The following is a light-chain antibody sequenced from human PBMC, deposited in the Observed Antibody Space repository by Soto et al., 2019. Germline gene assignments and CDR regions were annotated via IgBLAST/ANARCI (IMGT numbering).Light chain of an antibody. CDR1: QSLAGNY. V-gene: IGKV3-20*01. Sequence: DIVLTQSPGTLSLSPGETATLSCMASQSLAGNYLAWYQQKPGQAPRLLISGASSRATGIPDRFSGSGSGTDFTLTISRLEPEDFAVYYCQQYVSKTTFGPGTKVDIK. J-gene: IGKJ3*01. CDR2: GAS. CDR3: QQYVSKTT.